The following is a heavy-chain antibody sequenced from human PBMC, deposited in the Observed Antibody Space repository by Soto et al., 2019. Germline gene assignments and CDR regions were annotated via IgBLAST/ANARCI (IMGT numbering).Heavy chain of an antibody. CDR2: IYPGDSDT. CDR3: ARLVNYYFGMDV. V-gene: IGHV5-51*01. J-gene: IGHJ6*02. CDR1: DTTHW. Sequence: LGESLKISCKASDTTHWIGWVRQKPGKGLEGMGIIYPGDSDTKYSPSFQGQVTISVDKSISTAYLHWSSLKASDTATYYCARLVNYYFGMDVWGLGTTVTVSS.